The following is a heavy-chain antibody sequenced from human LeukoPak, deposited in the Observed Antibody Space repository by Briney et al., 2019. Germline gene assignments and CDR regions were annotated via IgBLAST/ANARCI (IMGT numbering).Heavy chain of an antibody. CDR3: ARSGYSYGKRPFPVDY. J-gene: IGHJ4*02. CDR2: IYHSGST. D-gene: IGHD5-18*01. V-gene: IGHV4-38-2*01. Sequence: SETLPLTCAVSGYSISSGYYWGWIRQPPGKGLEWIGSIYHSGSTYYNPSLKSRVTISVDTSKNQFSLKLSSVTAADTAVYYCARSGYSYGKRPFPVDYWGQGTLVTVSS. CDR1: GYSISSGYY.